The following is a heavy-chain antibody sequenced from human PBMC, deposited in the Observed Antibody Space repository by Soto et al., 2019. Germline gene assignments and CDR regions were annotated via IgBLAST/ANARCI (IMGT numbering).Heavy chain of an antibody. D-gene: IGHD3-16*01. CDR3: ARWGTTGGLDV. V-gene: IGHV3-30*19. J-gene: IGHJ1*01. Sequence: QVQLVESGGGVVQPGTSLRVSCVGSGFTFRSYVIHWVRQAPGKGLEWVALTSYDGRDKYYADSVRGRFTISRDNSRNTVDLQMDSLKLDDTALYYCARWGTTGGLDVWGQGTLVSVS. CDR1: GFTFRSYV. CDR2: TSYDGRDK.